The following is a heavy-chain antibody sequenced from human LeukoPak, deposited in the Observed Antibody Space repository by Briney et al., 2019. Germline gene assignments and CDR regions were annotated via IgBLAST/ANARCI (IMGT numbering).Heavy chain of an antibody. CDR3: ARGGRIAAAGAPKYFDY. CDR1: GGSISSYY. D-gene: IGHD6-13*01. Sequence: SETLSLTCTVSGGSISSYYWSWIRQPPGKGLEWIGYIYYSGSTNYNPSLKSRVTISVDTSKDQFSLKLSSATAADTAVYYCARGGRIAAAGAPKYFDYWGQGTLSPSPQ. V-gene: IGHV4-59*01. CDR2: IYYSGST. J-gene: IGHJ4*02.